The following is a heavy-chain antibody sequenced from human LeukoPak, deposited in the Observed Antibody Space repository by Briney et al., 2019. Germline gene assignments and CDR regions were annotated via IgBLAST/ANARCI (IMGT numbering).Heavy chain of an antibody. J-gene: IGHJ4*02. CDR2: ISNSGANT. Sequence: GGSLRLSCVVSGFTFSSYAMSWVRQAPGKGLEWVSGISNSGANTYYADSVKGRFTISRDNSKNTLLLQMNGLRAEDTAVYYCAQDGTWIQLWLPNWGQGALVTVSS. D-gene: IGHD5-18*01. CDR1: GFTFSSYA. V-gene: IGHV3-23*01. CDR3: AQDGTWIQLWLPN.